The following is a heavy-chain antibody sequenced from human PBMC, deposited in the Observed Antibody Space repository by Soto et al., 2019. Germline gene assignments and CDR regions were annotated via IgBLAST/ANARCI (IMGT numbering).Heavy chain of an antibody. CDR1: GGSFSGYY. CDR2: INHSGTT. D-gene: IGHD3-3*01. CDR3: VRVPMWYHFWRRYYYYGMDV. Sequence: PSETLSLTCAVYGGSFSGYYWSWIRQPPGKGLEWIGEINHSGTTNYNPSLKSRVTISVDTSTNQFSLKLSSVTAADTAVYYCVRVPMWYHFWRRYYYYGMDVWGQGTTVTVSS. V-gene: IGHV4-34*01. J-gene: IGHJ6*02.